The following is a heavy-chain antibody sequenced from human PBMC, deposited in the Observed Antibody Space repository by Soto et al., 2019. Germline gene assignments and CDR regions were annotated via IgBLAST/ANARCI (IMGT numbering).Heavy chain of an antibody. V-gene: IGHV4-34*01. J-gene: IGHJ6*02. D-gene: IGHD3-10*01. Sequence: SETLSLTCAVYGGSFSGYYWTWIRQPPGRGLEWIGDINHSGSTNYNPSLKSRVTISVDTSKNQFSLNLSSVTAADTAVYYCATGRRGYYDMDVWGQGTTVTVSS. CDR2: INHSGST. CDR3: ATGRRGYYDMDV. CDR1: GGSFSGYY.